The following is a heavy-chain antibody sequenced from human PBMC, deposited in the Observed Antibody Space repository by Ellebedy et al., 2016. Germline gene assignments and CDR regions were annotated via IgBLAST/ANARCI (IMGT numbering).Heavy chain of an antibody. V-gene: IGHV1-46*01. CDR1: GYTFTSYY. D-gene: IGHD1-26*01. CDR3: ARDGAGAMGWFDP. CDR2: INPSGGST. J-gene: IGHJ5*02. Sequence: ASVKVSXKTSGYTFTSYYMHWVRQAPGQGLEWMGIINPSGGSTSYAQKFQGRVTMTRDTSTSTVYMELSSLRSEDTAVYYCARDGAGAMGWFDPWGQGTLATVSS.